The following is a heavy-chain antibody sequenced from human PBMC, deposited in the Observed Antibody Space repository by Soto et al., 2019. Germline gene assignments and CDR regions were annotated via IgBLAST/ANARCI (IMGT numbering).Heavy chain of an antibody. CDR1: GYTFTTYG. CDR2: TSAHNGNT. J-gene: IGHJ4*02. D-gene: IGHD1-1*01. Sequence: QGHLVQSGAEVKRPWASLKVSCKGSGYTFTTYGITWVRQAPGQGLEWMGWTSAHNGNTNYAQKLQGRVTVTRDTSTSTAYMELRSLRSDDTAVYYCARGRYGDYWGQGALVTVSS. V-gene: IGHV1-18*01. CDR3: ARGRYGDY.